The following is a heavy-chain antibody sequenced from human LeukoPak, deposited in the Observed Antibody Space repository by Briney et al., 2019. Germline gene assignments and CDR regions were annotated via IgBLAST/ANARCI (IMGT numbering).Heavy chain of an antibody. Sequence: PGGPLRLSCAASGLTFSDYYMTWIRQAPGKGLEWVSSISGTGTTIYSADSVRGRFTVSRDNARNSLFLHMSSLRAEDTAVYYCAVQITMIVVVPYFDYWGQGTLVTVSS. D-gene: IGHD3-22*01. J-gene: IGHJ4*02. CDR2: ISGTGTTI. V-gene: IGHV3-11*04. CDR3: AVQITMIVVVPYFDY. CDR1: GLTFSDYY.